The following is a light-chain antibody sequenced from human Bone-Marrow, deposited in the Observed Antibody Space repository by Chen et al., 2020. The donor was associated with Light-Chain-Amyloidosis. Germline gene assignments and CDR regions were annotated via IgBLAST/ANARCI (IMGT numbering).Light chain of an antibody. CDR1: SGIGVGPYN. J-gene: IGLJ3*02. CDR3: MIWYNSAVL. V-gene: IGLV5-45*03. CDR2: YNSDSDK. Sequence: QAVLTQPSSLSASPGASARLTCTLRSGIGVGPYNIYWYQQKPGSPPQYVLRYNSDSDKFQGSGVPSRFSGSKAALANAGILLISGLQPDDEADYYCMIWYNSAVLFGGGTKLTVL.